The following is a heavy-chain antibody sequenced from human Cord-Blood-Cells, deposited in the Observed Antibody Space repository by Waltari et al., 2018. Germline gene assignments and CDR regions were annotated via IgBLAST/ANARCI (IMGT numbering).Heavy chain of an antibody. CDR3: ARAGGLAYWYFDL. V-gene: IGHV4-34*01. Sequence: QVQLQQWGAGLLKPSETLSLTCAVYGGSFSGYYWSWIRQPPGKGLEWIGEINHSGSTNYTPSLKSRVTISVDTSKNQFSLKLSSVTAADTAVYYCARAGGLAYWYFDLWGRGTLVTVSS. J-gene: IGHJ2*01. D-gene: IGHD6-19*01. CDR2: INHSGST. CDR1: GGSFSGYY.